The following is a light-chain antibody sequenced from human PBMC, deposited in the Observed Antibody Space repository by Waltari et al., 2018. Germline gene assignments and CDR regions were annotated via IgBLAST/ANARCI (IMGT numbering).Light chain of an antibody. J-gene: IGLJ7*01. CDR3: GTWDSSLSGAV. V-gene: IGLV1-51*02. CDR1: HSNIGNNY. Sequence: QSVLTQPPSVSAAPGQRVTISCSGGHSNIGNNYVSWYRQFPGTAPKPLSYEDRERPSGVPGRCAGSKSGTSATLDITGLQAGDEADYYCGTWDSSLSGAVFGGGTHLTVL. CDR2: EDR.